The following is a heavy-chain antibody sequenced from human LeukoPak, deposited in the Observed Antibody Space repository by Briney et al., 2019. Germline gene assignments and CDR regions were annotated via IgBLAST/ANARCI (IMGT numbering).Heavy chain of an antibody. CDR1: GYSLSNKYY. Sequence: PSETLSLTCAVSGYSLSNKYYWVWIRQPPGRGLEWIGSLYRSDSAYYNTSLRSRVSMSVDTSKNQFSLTLSFVTAADTAVYYCARQHDSYYYYYIDVWGSGTTVTVSS. CDR3: ARQHDSYYYYYIDV. J-gene: IGHJ6*03. V-gene: IGHV4-38-2*01. CDR2: LYRSDSA.